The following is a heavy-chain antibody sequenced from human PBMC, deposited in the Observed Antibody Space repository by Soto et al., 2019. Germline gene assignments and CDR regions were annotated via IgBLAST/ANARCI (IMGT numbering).Heavy chain of an antibody. CDR2: IYSGGST. CDR3: ARDIIYSKMATHREPYYYGMDV. Sequence: EVQLVESGGGLIQPGGSLRLSCSASGFTVSSNYMNLVRQAPGEGLEGGPVIYSGGSTYYADSVKGRFTISRDNSKNTLYLQMNSLRAEDTAVYYCARDIIYSKMATHREPYYYGMDVWGQGTTVTVSS. J-gene: IGHJ6*02. V-gene: IGHV3-53*01. D-gene: IGHD4-4*01. CDR1: GFTVSSNY.